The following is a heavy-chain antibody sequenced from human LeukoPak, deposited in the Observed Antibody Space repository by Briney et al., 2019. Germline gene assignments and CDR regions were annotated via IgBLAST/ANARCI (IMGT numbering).Heavy chain of an antibody. CDR3: ARDGEYYYDKFLF. CDR2: IKQDGSEK. J-gene: IGHJ4*02. CDR1: GFTFSSYW. V-gene: IGHV3-7*01. Sequence: PGGSLRLSCAASGFTFSSYWMSCVRQAPGKGLEWVANIKQDGSEKYYVDSVKGRFTISRDNAKNSLYLQMNSLRAEDTAVYYCARDGEYYYDKFLFWGQGTLVTVSS. D-gene: IGHD3-22*01.